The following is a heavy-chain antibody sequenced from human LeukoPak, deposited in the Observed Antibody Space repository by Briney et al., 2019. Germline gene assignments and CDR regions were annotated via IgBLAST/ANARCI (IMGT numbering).Heavy chain of an antibody. Sequence: VASVKVSCKASGYTFTGYYMHWVRQAPGQGLEWMGWINPNSGGTNYAQKFQGRVTMTRDTSISTAYMELSRLRSDDTAVYYCARDRSAGLVYAIPRYYMDVWGKGTTVTVSS. D-gene: IGHD2-8*01. CDR2: INPNSGGT. V-gene: IGHV1-2*02. J-gene: IGHJ6*03. CDR1: GYTFTGYY. CDR3: ARDRSAGLVYAIPRYYMDV.